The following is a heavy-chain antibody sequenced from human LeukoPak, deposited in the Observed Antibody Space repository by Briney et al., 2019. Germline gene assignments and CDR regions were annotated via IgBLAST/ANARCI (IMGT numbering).Heavy chain of an antibody. CDR3: ASVNNGGNSPTDY. CDR1: GFTFSSYE. V-gene: IGHV3-48*03. J-gene: IGHJ4*02. Sequence: PGGSLRLPCAASGFTFSSYEMNWVRQAPGKGLEWVSYISSSGSTIYYADSVKGRFTISRDNAKNSLYLQMNSLRAEDTAVYYCASVNNGGNSPTDYWGQGTLVTVSS. D-gene: IGHD4-23*01. CDR2: ISSSGSTI.